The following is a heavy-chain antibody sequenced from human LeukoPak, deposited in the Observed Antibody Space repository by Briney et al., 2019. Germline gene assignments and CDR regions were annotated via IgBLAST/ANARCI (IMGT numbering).Heavy chain of an antibody. CDR1: GGSISSGGYY. Sequence: SQTLSLTCTVSGGSISSGGYYWSWIRQPPGKGREWIGYIYHSGSTYYNPSLKSRVTISVDRSKNQFSLKLSSVTAADTAVYYCAGAGYDILTGYLGVFDIWGQGTMVTVSS. D-gene: IGHD3-9*01. J-gene: IGHJ3*02. CDR3: AGAGYDILTGYLGVFDI. V-gene: IGHV4-30-2*01. CDR2: IYHSGST.